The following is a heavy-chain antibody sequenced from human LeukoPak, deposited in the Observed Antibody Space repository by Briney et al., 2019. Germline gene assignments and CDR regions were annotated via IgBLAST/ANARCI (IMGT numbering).Heavy chain of an antibody. V-gene: IGHV3-9*01. CDR3: AQDIGEFLEWYDFDY. CDR1: GFTFDDYA. D-gene: IGHD3-3*01. Sequence: YLRRSCAASGFTFDDYAMHWVRQAPGKGLEWVSGISWNSGSIGYADSVKGRFTISRDKAKNSLYLQMNSLRAEDTGLYYCAQDIGEFLEWYDFDYWGQGTLVTVSS. CDR2: ISWNSGSI. J-gene: IGHJ4*02.